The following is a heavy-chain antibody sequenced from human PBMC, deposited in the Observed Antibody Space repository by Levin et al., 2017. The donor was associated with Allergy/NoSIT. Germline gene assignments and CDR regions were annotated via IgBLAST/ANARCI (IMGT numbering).Heavy chain of an antibody. D-gene: IGHD6-19*01. CDR2: TFYRSKGYN. CDR1: GDSVSSNSAA. CDR3: TSGTAVSGTGDS. V-gene: IGHV6-1*01. Sequence: SQTLSLTCAISGDSVSSNSAAWNWRRQSPSRGLEWMGRTFYRSKGYNEYAVSVKGRITINPDTSKNQFSLQLTSVTPEDTAVYYCTSGTAVSGTGDSWGQGTLVTVSS. J-gene: IGHJ4*02.